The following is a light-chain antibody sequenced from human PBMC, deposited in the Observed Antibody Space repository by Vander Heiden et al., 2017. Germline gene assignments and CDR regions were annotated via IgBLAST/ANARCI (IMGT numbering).Light chain of an antibody. CDR1: SPNIGSPY. CDR2: RNN. Sequence: QSVLTQPPSASGTPGQRVTISCSGSSPNIGSPYVYWYQQLPGTAPKLLPYRNNKRHSGVPERCPGAKSGTSASRAISGLRSEEEADYYCAAWDDSLSGWVFGGGTKRTVL. CDR3: AAWDDSLSGWV. J-gene: IGLJ3*02. V-gene: IGLV1-47*01.